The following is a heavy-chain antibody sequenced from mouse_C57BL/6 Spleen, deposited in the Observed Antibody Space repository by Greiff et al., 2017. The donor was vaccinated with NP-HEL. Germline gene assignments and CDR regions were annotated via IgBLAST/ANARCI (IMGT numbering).Heavy chain of an antibody. V-gene: IGHV1-7*01. CDR1: GYTFTSYW. D-gene: IGHD1-1*01. Sequence: QVQLQQSGAELAKPGASVKLSCKASGYTFTSYWMHWVKQRPGQGLEWIGYINPSSGYTKYNQKFKDKATLTADKSSSTAYMQLSSLTYEDSAVYYCARETFYYGSSYVGGSYAMDYWGQGTSVTVSS. J-gene: IGHJ4*01. CDR3: ARETFYYGSSYVGGSYAMDY. CDR2: INPSSGYT.